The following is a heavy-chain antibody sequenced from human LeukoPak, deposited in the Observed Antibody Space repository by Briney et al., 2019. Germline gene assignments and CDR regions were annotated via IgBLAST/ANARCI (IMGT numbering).Heavy chain of an antibody. Sequence: SVKVSRKASGGTFSSYAISWVRQAPGQGLEWMGRIIPIFGTVNYAQKFQGRVTITTDESTSTAYMELSSLRSEDTAVYYCARAGPLGYCTNGVCPRSNKPFDYWGQGTLVTVSS. V-gene: IGHV1-69*05. J-gene: IGHJ4*02. CDR1: GGTFSSYA. CDR3: ARAGPLGYCTNGVCPRSNKPFDY. CDR2: IIPIFGTV. D-gene: IGHD2-8*01.